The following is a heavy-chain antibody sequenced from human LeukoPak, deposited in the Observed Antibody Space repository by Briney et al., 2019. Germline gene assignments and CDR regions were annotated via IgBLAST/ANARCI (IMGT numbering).Heavy chain of an antibody. CDR2: IYYSGST. V-gene: IGHV4-31*03. CDR1: GGSISSGGYY. J-gene: IGHJ4*02. Sequence: PSETPSLTCTVSGGSISSGGYYWSWIRQHPGKGLEWIGYIYYSGSTYYNPSLKSRVTISVDTSKNQFSLKLSSVTAADTAVYYCAGTILPDYYDSSGYSSSFDYWGQGTLVTVSS. CDR3: AGTILPDYYDSSGYSSSFDY. D-gene: IGHD3-22*01.